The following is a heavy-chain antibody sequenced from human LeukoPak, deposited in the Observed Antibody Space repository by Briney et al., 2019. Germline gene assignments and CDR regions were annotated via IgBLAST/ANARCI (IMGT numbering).Heavy chain of an antibody. D-gene: IGHD1-26*01. CDR3: TRVNLRGSQYNWFDP. Sequence: GASVKVSCKNSGGTIKTHIFSWVRQAPGQGLEWMGRITPIINSAKYAQKFRDRLTITADTSTGTAYMELSSLTSEDTALYYCTRVNLRGSQYNWFDPWGQGTLVIVSS. CDR1: GGTIKTHI. CDR2: ITPIINSA. J-gene: IGHJ5*02. V-gene: IGHV1-69*08.